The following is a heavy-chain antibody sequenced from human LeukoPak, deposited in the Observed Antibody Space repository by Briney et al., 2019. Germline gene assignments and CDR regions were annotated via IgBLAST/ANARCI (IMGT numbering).Heavy chain of an antibody. D-gene: IGHD3-22*01. Sequence: SVKVSCKASGGTFSNYAISWVRQAPGQGLEWMGGIIPIFGTANYAQKFRGRVTITADKSTRTAYMELSSLRSEDTAVYYCARVPSDYYDSSGYYLGRWFDPWGQGTLVTVSS. CDR3: ARVPSDYYDSSGYYLGRWFDP. J-gene: IGHJ5*02. V-gene: IGHV1-69*06. CDR1: GGTFSNYA. CDR2: IIPIFGTA.